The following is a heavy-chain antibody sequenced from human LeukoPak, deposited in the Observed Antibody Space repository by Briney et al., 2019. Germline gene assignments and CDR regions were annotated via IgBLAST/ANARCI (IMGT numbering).Heavy chain of an antibody. Sequence: GGSLRLSCAASGFTFSSFAMNWVRQAPGKGLEWVSVIGGGGGSTYYADSVKGRFTISRENSKNTLYLQMNSLRAEDTALYYCARSIVRSGYGAFDIWGQGTMVTVSS. CDR3: ARSIVRSGYGAFDI. CDR2: IGGGGGST. D-gene: IGHD3-22*01. J-gene: IGHJ3*02. CDR1: GFTFSSFA. V-gene: IGHV3-23*01.